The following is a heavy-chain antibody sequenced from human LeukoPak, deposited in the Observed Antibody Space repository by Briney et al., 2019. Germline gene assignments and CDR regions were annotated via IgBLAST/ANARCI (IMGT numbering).Heavy chain of an antibody. D-gene: IGHD6-13*01. Sequence: GGSLRLSCAASGFTFSSYGMHWVRQAPGKGLEWVAFIRYDGSNKYYADSVKGRFNISSDNAKNSLYLQMNSLRAKDTAVYYCARLSRTAAAGRAGGDYWGQGTLVTVSS. CDR1: GFTFSSYG. V-gene: IGHV3-30*02. CDR2: IRYDGSNK. CDR3: ARLSRTAAAGRAGGDY. J-gene: IGHJ4*02.